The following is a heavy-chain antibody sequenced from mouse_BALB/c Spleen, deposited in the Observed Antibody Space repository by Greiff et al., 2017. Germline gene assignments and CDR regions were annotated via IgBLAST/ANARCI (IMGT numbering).Heavy chain of an antibody. CDR3: ARCGFYYGSSPYAMDY. J-gene: IGHJ4*01. CDR2: ISSGGGNT. CDR1: GFTFSSYT. D-gene: IGHD1-1*01. V-gene: IGHV5-9*03. Sequence: EVQLVESGGGLVKPGGSLKLSCAASGFTFSSYTMSWVRQTPEKRLEWVATISSGGGNTYYPDSVKGRFTISRDNAKNNLYLQMSSLRSEDTALYYCARCGFYYGSSPYAMDYWGQGTSVTVSS.